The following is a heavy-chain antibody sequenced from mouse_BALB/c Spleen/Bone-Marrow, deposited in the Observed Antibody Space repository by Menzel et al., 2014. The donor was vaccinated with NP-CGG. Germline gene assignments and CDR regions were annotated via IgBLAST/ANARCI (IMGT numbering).Heavy chain of an antibody. J-gene: IGHJ2*01. D-gene: IGHD3-1*01. CDR2: IRNKANGYTT. CDR3: ARDRAARATGYYFDY. V-gene: IGHV7-3*02. CDR1: GFTFTDYY. Sequence: EVKLMESGGGLVQPGGSLRLSCATSGFTFTDYYMSWVRQPPGKALEWLGFIRNKANGYTTEYSASVKGRFTISRDNSQSILYLQMNALRAEDSATYYCARDRAARATGYYFDYWGQGTTLTVSS.